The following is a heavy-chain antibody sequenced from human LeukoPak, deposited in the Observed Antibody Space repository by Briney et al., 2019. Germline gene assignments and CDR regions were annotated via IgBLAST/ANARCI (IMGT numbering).Heavy chain of an antibody. CDR2: IYYSGST. CDR3: ARDKRVAVAGTYIYYYYMDV. D-gene: IGHD6-19*01. J-gene: IGHJ6*03. V-gene: IGHV4-59*01. CDR1: GDSISGFH. Sequence: SETLSLTCTVSGDSISGFHWSWIRQPPGKGLEWIGYIYYSGSTNYNPSLKSRVTISVDTSKNQFSLKLTSVTAADTAVYYCARDKRVAVAGTYIYYYYMDVWGKGTTVTVSS.